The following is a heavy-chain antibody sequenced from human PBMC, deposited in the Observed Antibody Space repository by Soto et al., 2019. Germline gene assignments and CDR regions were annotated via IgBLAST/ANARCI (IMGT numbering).Heavy chain of an antibody. D-gene: IGHD1-26*01. J-gene: IGHJ6*03. V-gene: IGHV1-24*01. CDR1: GYTLTELS. CDR3: ATEQRGHEVGNYYMDV. Sequence: ASVKVSCKVSGYTLTELSMHWVRQAPGKGLEWMGGFDPEDGETIYAQKFQGRVTMTEDTSTDTAYMELSSLRSEDTAVYYCATEQRGHEVGNYYMDVWGKGTTVTVSS. CDR2: FDPEDGET.